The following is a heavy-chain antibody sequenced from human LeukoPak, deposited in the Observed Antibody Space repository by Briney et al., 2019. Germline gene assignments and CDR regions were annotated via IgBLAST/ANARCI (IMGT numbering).Heavy chain of an antibody. Sequence: SETLSLTCTVSGGSISSYYWSWIRQPPRKGLDWIGYIYYSGSTNYNHSLISRVTISVDTCKSQFSLELRSVTAAVTALYCYARVSHGQKLVRGGGESWFDPRGQGTLVSVSS. CDR1: GGSISSYY. V-gene: IGHV4-59*01. J-gene: IGHJ5*02. CDR3: ARVSHGQKLVRGGGESWFDP. CDR2: IYYSGST. D-gene: IGHD6-13*01.